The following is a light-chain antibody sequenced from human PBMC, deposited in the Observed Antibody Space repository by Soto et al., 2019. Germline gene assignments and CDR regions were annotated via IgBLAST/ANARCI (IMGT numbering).Light chain of an antibody. J-gene: IGKJ1*01. CDR1: QSISSH. V-gene: IGKV3-11*01. CDR2: DAS. Sequence: EIVLTQSPATLSLSPGERATLSCGASQSISSHLAWYQQKPGQAPRLLIYDASNRATGIPVRFSGSGSGTDFTLTISSLGPEDFAVYYCHQRNNWPWTFGQGTKVEI. CDR3: HQRNNWPWT.